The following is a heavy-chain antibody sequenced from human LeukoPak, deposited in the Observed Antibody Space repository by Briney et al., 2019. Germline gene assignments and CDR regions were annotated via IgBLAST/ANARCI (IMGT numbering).Heavy chain of an antibody. J-gene: IGHJ3*01. CDR2: INTDGTTT. V-gene: IGHV3-74*01. CDR3: SVTTFDSYDSSAHYAGRAFDV. Sequence: GGSLRLACSVSGLSFRSYWMHWLRQPPGEGLVWVSRINTDGTTTDYADSVNGRFTISRDSAESTLYLHMSSLRAEDSGVYYCSVTTFDSYDSSAHYAGRAFDVWGQGTLVTVSS. D-gene: IGHD3-22*01. CDR1: GLSFRSYW.